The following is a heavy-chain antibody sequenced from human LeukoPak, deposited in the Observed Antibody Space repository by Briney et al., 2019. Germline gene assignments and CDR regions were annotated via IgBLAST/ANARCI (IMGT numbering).Heavy chain of an antibody. J-gene: IGHJ6*03. CDR2: INPNSGGT. CDR1: GCTFTGYY. Sequence: ASVKVSCKASGCTFTGYYMHWVRQAPGQGLEWMGWINPNSGGTNYAQKFQGRVTMTRDTSISTAYMELSRLRSDDTAVYYCARADGFYYYYMDVWGKGTTVTISS. CDR3: ARADGFYYYYMDV. V-gene: IGHV1-2*02.